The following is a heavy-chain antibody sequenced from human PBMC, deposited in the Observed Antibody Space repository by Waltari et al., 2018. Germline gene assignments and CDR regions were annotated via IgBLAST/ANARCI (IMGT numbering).Heavy chain of an antibody. Sequence: EVQLVESGGGLVQPGGSLRLSCSGSGFTFTNHWMSWVRQAPGKGQEGVASIKQDGSEKYYVDSMKGRFTISRDNAKNSLSLQMDSLRAEDTAVYFCARGVTTVEYWGQGTLVTVSS. CDR1: GFTFTNHW. CDR2: IKQDGSEK. J-gene: IGHJ4*02. CDR3: ARGVTTVEY. D-gene: IGHD2-21*02. V-gene: IGHV3-7*04.